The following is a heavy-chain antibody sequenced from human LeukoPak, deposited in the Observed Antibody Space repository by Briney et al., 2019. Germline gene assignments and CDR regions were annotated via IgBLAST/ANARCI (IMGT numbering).Heavy chain of an antibody. CDR1: GGSISSSSYY. CDR3: ARHAGGVGLPNWFDP. Sequence: SETLSLTCTVSGGSISSSSYYWGWIRQPPGQGLEWIGSIYYSGSTYYNPSLKSRVTISVDTPKNQFSLKLSSVTAADTAVYYCARHAGGVGLPNWFDPWGQGTLVTVSS. J-gene: IGHJ5*02. D-gene: IGHD5-18*01. CDR2: IYYSGST. V-gene: IGHV4-39*01.